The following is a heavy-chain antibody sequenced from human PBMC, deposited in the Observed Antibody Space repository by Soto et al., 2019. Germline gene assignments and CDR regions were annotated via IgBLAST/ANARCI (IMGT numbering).Heavy chain of an antibody. D-gene: IGHD2-21*01. CDR1: GYRFTTYY. V-gene: IGHV1-46*01. CDR2: INPTGGST. CDR3: ARDLAAGDL. J-gene: IGHJ4*02. Sequence: QAHLVQSGAEVRKPGASVKVSCKTSGYRFTTYYIHWVRQAPGHGLEWMAIINPTGGSTNYAQKFRGRITLTMDTSTSTVYMELSSLRSEDTAVYYWARDLAAGDLWGQGTLVTVSS.